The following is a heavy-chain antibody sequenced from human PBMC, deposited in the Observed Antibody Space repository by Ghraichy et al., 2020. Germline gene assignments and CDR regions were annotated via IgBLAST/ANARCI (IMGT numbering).Heavy chain of an antibody. Sequence: GGSRRLSCAASGFTFDDYAMHWVRQAPGKGLEWVSGISWNSGSIGYADSVKGRFTISRDNAKNSLYLQMNSLRAEDTALYYCYSSSWYYFDYWGQGTLVTVSS. CDR1: GFTFDDYA. V-gene: IGHV3-9*01. D-gene: IGHD6-13*01. J-gene: IGHJ4*02. CDR2: ISWNSGSI. CDR3: YSSSWYYFDY.